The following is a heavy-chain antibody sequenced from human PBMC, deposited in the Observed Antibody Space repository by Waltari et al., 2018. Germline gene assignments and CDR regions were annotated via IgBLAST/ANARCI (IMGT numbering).Heavy chain of an antibody. CDR3: ARQATDYSSYWFHP. CDR1: GYTFNDYY. D-gene: IGHD4-4*01. J-gene: IGHJ5*02. CDR2: INPNSGGT. V-gene: IGHV1-2*04. Sequence: QVQLVQSGAEVKKPGASVKVSCKASGYTFNDYYIHGVRQAPGQGLEWMGWINPNSGGTNDEQKFQGWVTRTRDTSINTAYLEVSGRGSDDTAVYYCARQATDYSSYWFHPWGQGTLVTVSS.